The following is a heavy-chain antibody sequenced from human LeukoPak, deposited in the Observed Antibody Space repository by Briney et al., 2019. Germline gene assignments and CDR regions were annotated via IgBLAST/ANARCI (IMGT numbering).Heavy chain of an antibody. CDR2: IYPGDSDT. J-gene: IGHJ3*02. D-gene: IGHD6-19*01. Sequence: GESLKISCKGSGYSFITYWIVWVRQMPGKGLEWMGIIYPGDSDTRYSPSFQGQVTISADKSISTAYLQWSSLKASDTAMYYCARPIARAASDAFDIWGQGTMVTVSS. CDR1: GYSFITYW. V-gene: IGHV5-51*01. CDR3: ARPIARAASDAFDI.